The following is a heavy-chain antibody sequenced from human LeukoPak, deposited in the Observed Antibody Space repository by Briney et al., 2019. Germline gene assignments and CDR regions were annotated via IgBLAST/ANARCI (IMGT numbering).Heavy chain of an antibody. Sequence: SETLSPTCAVYGGSFSGYYWSWIRQPPGKGLEWIGEINHSGSTNYNPSLKSRVTISVDTSKNQFSLKLSSVTAADTAVYYCARGRGYCSSTSCYRGIGWFDPWGQGTLVTVSS. CDR1: GGSFSGYY. CDR2: INHSGST. CDR3: ARGRGYCSSTSCYRGIGWFDP. V-gene: IGHV4-34*01. J-gene: IGHJ5*02. D-gene: IGHD2-2*01.